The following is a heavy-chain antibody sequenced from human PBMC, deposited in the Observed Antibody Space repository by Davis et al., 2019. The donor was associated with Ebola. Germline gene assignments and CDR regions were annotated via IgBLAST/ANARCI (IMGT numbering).Heavy chain of an antibody. V-gene: IGHV3-23*01. J-gene: IGHJ6*04. D-gene: IGHD6-19*01. CDR3: AKRATVKVAGANYYNAMDV. CDR2: ITSDGRT. CDR1: GFTLSTNA. Sequence: GESLKISCVASGFTLSTNAMSWVRQGPGKGLEWVSSITSDGRTYYADSVKGRFSISRDNSKNTLYLQMSSLRAEDTAVFYCAKRATVKVAGANYYNAMDVWSKGTTVTVSS.